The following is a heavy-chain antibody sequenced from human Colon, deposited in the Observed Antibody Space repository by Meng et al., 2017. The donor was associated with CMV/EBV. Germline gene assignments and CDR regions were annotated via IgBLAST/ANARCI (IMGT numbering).Heavy chain of an antibody. V-gene: IGHV3-74*01. Sequence: EVQLVESGGGVVQPGGSLRLSCAASGFTFSTYWMHWVRQAPGKGLVWVAVINSDRSATTYADSVKGRFTIFRDNAKNTLYLQMNSLRTEDTAIYYCVGQFAKGGHWGQGTLVTVSS. CDR1: GFTFSTYW. D-gene: IGHD1-26*01. CDR3: VGQFAKGGH. CDR2: INSDRSAT. J-gene: IGHJ4*02.